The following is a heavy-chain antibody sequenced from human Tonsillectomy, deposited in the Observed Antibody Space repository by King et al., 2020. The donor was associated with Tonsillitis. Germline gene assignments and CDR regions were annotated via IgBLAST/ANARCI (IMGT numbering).Heavy chain of an antibody. V-gene: IGHV3-9*01. D-gene: IGHD6-19*01. CDR2: VSWNSTSI. CDR1: GFTFDDFA. Sequence: DVQLVESGGGLVQPGRSLKISCAASGFTFDDFAMHWVRQGPGKGLEWVAGVSWNSTSINYADSVKGRFTISRDNAKNSLFLQMNSLRSEDTAFYYCAKAWYNSGWCVGFDHWGPGTLVTVSS. J-gene: IGHJ4*02. CDR3: AKAWYNSGWCVGFDH.